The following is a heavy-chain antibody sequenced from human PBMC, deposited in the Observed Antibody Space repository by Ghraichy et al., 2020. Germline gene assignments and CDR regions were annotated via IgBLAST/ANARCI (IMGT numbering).Heavy chain of an antibody. Sequence: ASVKVPCKVSGYTLTELSMHWVRQAPGKGLEWMGGFDPEDGETIYAQKFQGRVTMTEDTSTDTAYMELSSLRSEDTAVYYCWGSYRYSRVYFDYWGQGTLVTVSS. CDR1: GYTLTELS. CDR2: FDPEDGET. CDR3: WGSYRYSRVYFDY. J-gene: IGHJ4*02. D-gene: IGHD3-16*02. V-gene: IGHV1-24*01.